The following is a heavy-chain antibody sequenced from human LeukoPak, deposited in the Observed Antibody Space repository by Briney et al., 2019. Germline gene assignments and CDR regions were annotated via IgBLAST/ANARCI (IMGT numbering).Heavy chain of an antibody. D-gene: IGHD2-2*01. CDR3: AATYCSSTSCRDAFDI. CDR1: GYSFTSYW. Sequence: GESLKISCKGSGYSFTSYWIGWVRQMPGKGLEWMGIIYPGDSDTRYSPSFQGQVTISADKSIGTAYLQWSSLKASDTAMYYCAATYCSSTSCRDAFDIWGQGTMVTVSS. CDR2: IYPGDSDT. V-gene: IGHV5-51*01. J-gene: IGHJ3*02.